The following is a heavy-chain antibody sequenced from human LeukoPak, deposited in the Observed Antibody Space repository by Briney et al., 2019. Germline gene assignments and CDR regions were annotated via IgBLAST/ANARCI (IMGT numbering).Heavy chain of an antibody. V-gene: IGHV4-59*01. CDR1: GRPISRYN. Sequence: WETLTLTCTLSGRPISRYNGIGMPHPPEEGVEWIVYFYYRGNTIYNPSLKSRVTISLDTSKNQFSLKLSSVRAADTALFYCASGQGGTSSSSSYFDYKGQGTLVTVAS. J-gene: IGHJ4*02. CDR2: FYYRGNT. CDR3: ASGQGGTSSSSSYFDY. D-gene: IGHD6-6*01.